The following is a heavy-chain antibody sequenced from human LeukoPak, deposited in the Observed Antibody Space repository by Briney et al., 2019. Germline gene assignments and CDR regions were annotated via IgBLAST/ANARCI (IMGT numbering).Heavy chain of an antibody. CDR1: GFTFSSSA. D-gene: IGHD3-10*01. V-gene: IGHV3-23*01. CDR3: ARGGVDYYGSGTYYLMYYFDY. CDR2: ISGSGTST. Sequence: GGSLRLSCAASGFTFSSSAMSWVRQAPGKGLEWVSSISGSGTSTYYADSVKGRFTISRDDPHNTLYLQMNSLRAEDTAVYFCARGGVDYYGSGTYYLMYYFDYWGQGALVTVSS. J-gene: IGHJ4*02.